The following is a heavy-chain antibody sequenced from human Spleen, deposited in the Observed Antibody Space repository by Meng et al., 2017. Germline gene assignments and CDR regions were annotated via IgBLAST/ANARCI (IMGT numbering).Heavy chain of an antibody. J-gene: IGHJ6*02. Sequence: SETLSLTCAVYGGSFSGYDWSWVRQPPGKGLEWIGEINHSGSTNYNPSLKSRVTISVDTSKNQFSLKLSSVTAADTAVYYCATVRRLLWFGVDGMDVWGQGTTVTVSS. CDR2: INHSGST. CDR1: GGSFSGYD. V-gene: IGHV4-34*01. CDR3: ATVRRLLWFGVDGMDV. D-gene: IGHD3-10*01.